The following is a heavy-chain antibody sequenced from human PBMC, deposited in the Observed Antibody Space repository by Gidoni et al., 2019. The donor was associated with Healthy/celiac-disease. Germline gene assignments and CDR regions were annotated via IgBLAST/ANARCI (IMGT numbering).Heavy chain of an antibody. CDR1: GFTFSSYG. V-gene: IGHV3-33*01. J-gene: IGHJ4*02. Sequence: GRSLRLSCAASGFTFSSYGMHWVRQAPGKGLEWVAVIWYDGSNKYYADSVKGRFTISRDNSKNTLYLQMNSLRAEDTAVYYCARGGIGFTVRGALDYWGQGTLVTVSS. D-gene: IGHD3-10*01. CDR3: ARGGIGFTVRGALDY. CDR2: IWYDGSNK.